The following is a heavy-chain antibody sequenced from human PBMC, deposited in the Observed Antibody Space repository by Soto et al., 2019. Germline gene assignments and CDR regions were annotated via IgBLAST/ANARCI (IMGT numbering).Heavy chain of an antibody. CDR1: GGSISSYY. CDR3: ARDSGAYRLGMDV. CDR2: IYYSGST. J-gene: IGHJ6*02. V-gene: IGHV4-59*01. D-gene: IGHD1-26*01. Sequence: SETLSLTCTVSGGSISSYYWSWIRQPPGKGLEWIGYIYYSGSTNYNPSLKSRVTISVDTSKNQFSLKLSSVTAADTAVYYCARDSGAYRLGMDVWGQGTTVTVSS.